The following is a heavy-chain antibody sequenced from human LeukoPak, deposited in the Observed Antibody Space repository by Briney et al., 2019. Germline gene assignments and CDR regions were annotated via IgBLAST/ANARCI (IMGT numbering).Heavy chain of an antibody. D-gene: IGHD5-12*01. CDR2: IYSDDDK. CDR3: AHGRYGGYDMAYYFDY. V-gene: IGHV2-5*02. J-gene: IGHJ4*02. Sequence: SGPTLVNPTQTLTLTCTFSGFSLSTRGRGVGWIRHRPGKALEWLPLIYSDDDKRYSPSLKSRLTITKDTSKNQMVLTMTNMDPVDTATYYCAHGRYGGYDMAYYFDYWGQGTLVTVSS. CDR1: GFSLSTRGRG.